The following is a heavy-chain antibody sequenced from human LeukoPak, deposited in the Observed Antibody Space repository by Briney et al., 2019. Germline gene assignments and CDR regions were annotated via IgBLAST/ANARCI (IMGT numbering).Heavy chain of an antibody. J-gene: IGHJ5*02. CDR2: INPNSGGT. V-gene: IGHV1-2*02. CDR1: GYTFTGYY. D-gene: IGHD6-19*01. Sequence: VASVKVSCKASGYTFTGYYMHWVRQAPGQGLEWMGWINPNSGGTNYAQKFQGRVTTTRDTSISTAYMELSRLRSDDTAVYYCARGVSSGWFSNWFDPWGQGTLVTVSS. CDR3: ARGVSSGWFSNWFDP.